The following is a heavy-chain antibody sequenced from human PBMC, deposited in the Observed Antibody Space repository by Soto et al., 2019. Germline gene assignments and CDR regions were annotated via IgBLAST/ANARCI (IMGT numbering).Heavy chain of an antibody. CDR1: GGSISSGDYY. V-gene: IGHV4-30-4*01. CDR3: ATEQWLRAEYFQH. J-gene: IGHJ1*01. CDR2: IYYSGST. D-gene: IGHD6-19*01. Sequence: QVQLQESGPGLVKPSQTLSLTCTVSGGSISSGDYYWSWIRQPPGKGLEWIGYIYYSGSTYYNPYLKSRVTISVDTSKNQFSLKLSSVTAADTAVYYCATEQWLRAEYFQHWGQGTLVTVSS.